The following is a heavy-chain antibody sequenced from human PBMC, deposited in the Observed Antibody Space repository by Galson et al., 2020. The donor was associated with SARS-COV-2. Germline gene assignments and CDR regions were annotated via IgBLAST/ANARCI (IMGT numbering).Heavy chain of an antibody. D-gene: IGHD2-15*01. Sequence: SETLSLTCTVSGGSISSGGYYWSWIRQHPGKGLEWIGYIYYSGSTYYNPSLKSRVTISVDTSKNQFSLKLSSVTAADTAVYYCARELHCSGGSCPVYWGQGTLVTVSS. J-gene: IGHJ4*02. CDR1: GGSISSGGYY. CDR2: IYYSGST. CDR3: ARELHCSGGSCPVY. V-gene: IGHV4-31*03.